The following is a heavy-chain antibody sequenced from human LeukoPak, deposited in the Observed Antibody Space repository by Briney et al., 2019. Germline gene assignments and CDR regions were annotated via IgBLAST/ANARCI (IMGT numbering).Heavy chain of an antibody. CDR3: ARRYRTPSSCYSDY. Sequence: GGSLRLSCAASGFIFSDYYMSWIRQAPGKGLEWVSFISDGGRPLHYADSVKGRFTISRDNAKNSLYLQMNSLRDEDTAVYFCARRYRTPSSCYSDYWGQGALVTVSS. CDR2: ISDGGRPL. V-gene: IGHV3-11*01. J-gene: IGHJ4*02. CDR1: GFIFSDYY. D-gene: IGHD3-22*01.